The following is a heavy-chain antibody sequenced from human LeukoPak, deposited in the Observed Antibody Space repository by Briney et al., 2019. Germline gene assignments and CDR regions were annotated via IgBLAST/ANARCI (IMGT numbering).Heavy chain of an antibody. J-gene: IGHJ3*02. V-gene: IGHV3-23*01. CDR1: GFTFSSYA. D-gene: IGHD3-22*01. CDR2: ISGSGGST. CDR3: AKVHLITIILVDAFDI. Sequence: GGSLRLSCAASGFTFSSYAMSWVRQAPGKWLEWVSAISGSGGSTYYADSVKGRFTISRDNSKNTLYLQMNSLRAEDTAVYYWAKVHLITIILVDAFDIWGQGTMVTVSS.